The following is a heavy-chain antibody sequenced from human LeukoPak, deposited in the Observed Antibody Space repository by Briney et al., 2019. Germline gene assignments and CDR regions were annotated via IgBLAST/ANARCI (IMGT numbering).Heavy chain of an antibody. CDR3: ARAYYHDSSDYYFPLDY. D-gene: IGHD3-22*01. J-gene: IGHJ4*02. CDR2: INPSGGST. CDR1: GYTFTNYC. Sequence: GASVKVSCKASGYTFTNYCMHWVRQAPGQGLEWMGIINPSGGSTTYAQKFQGRVTMTRDTSTSTVYMELSSLRSEDTAVYYCARAYYHDSSDYYFPLDYWGQGTLVTVSS. V-gene: IGHV1-46*01.